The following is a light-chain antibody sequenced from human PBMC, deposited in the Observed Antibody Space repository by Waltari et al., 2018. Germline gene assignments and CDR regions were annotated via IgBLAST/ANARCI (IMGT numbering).Light chain of an antibody. Sequence: EIVLTQSPATLSLSPGERATLSCRASQSVSSYLAWYQRKPGQAPRLLSYDASNRATGIPARFSGSGSGTDFTLTISSLEPEDFAVYYCQQRTNWRSVSFGGGTKVEIK. CDR2: DAS. V-gene: IGKV3-11*01. CDR1: QSVSSY. CDR3: QQRTNWRSVS. J-gene: IGKJ4*01.